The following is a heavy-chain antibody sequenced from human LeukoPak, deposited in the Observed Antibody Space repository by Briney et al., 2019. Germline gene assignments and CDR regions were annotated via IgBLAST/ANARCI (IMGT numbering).Heavy chain of an antibody. CDR2: IISIFGTA. V-gene: IGHV1-69*05. D-gene: IGHD4-11*01. J-gene: IGHJ4*02. CDR3: ARASSNYYSNDPFDY. Sequence: SVTVSFKASGYTFTSYGIRWVRPAPGQGLEGMGGIISIFGTANCAQKFQGRVTITTDESTSTAYMELSSLRSEDTAVYYCARASSNYYSNDPFDYWGQGTLVTVSS. CDR1: GYTFTSYG.